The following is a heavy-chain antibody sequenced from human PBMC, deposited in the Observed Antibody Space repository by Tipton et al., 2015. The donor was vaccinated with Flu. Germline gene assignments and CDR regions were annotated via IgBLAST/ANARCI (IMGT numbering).Heavy chain of an antibody. V-gene: IGHV3-7*01. CDR3: AREQRGGFFDY. CDR2: IKQDGSER. J-gene: IGHJ4*02. Sequence: SLRLSCAVSGFTFRSYWMSWVRQAPGKGLEWVANIKQDGSERYYVDSVKGRFIISKDNARNSLYLQMNSLRVEDTAVYYCAREQRGGFFDYWGQGNLVTVSS. CDR1: GFTFRSYW.